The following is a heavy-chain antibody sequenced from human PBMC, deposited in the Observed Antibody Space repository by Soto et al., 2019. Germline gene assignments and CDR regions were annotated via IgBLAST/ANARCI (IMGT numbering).Heavy chain of an antibody. CDR2: ISSSSSYI. D-gene: IGHD3-3*01. J-gene: IGHJ6*02. V-gene: IGHV3-21*01. CDR3: ASFWYAYYYYGMDV. CDR1: GFTFSSYS. Sequence: EVQLVESGGGLVKPGGSLRLSCAASGFTFSSYSMNWVRQAPGKGLEWVSSISSSSSYIYYADSVKGRFTISRENAKNSLYLQMNSLRAEDTAVYYCASFWYAYYYYGMDVWGHGTTVTVSS.